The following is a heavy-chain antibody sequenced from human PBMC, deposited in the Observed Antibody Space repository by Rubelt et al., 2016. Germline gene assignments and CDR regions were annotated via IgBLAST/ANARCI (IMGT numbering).Heavy chain of an antibody. V-gene: IGHV4-34*01. Sequence: QVQLKQWGAGLLKPSETLSVTCAVYGGSFSGYYWTWIRQPPGKGLEWIGSKYYSGRTFSNASLKSRVTISVDTSTNQFSLKLSSGTAADTAVYYCARPGQQLVGGSVDYWGQGILVTVSS. D-gene: IGHD6-13*01. CDR1: GGSFSGYY. CDR2: KYYSGRT. CDR3: ARPGQQLVGGSVDY. J-gene: IGHJ4*02.